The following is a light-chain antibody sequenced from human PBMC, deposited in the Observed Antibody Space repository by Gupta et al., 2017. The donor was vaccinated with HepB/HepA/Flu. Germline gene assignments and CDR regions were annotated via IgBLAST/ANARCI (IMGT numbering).Light chain of an antibody. J-gene: IGKJ2*04. CDR2: KAS. Sequence: DIQMTQSPSTLSASLGDRVTITCRASQSIDIWLAWYQQKPGRAPKLLIYKASTLQSGVPSRFSGSGSGTEFTLTINSLQPDDFASYYCQQYSTYSCSFGQGTKLEIK. V-gene: IGKV1-5*03. CDR3: QQYSTYSCS. CDR1: QSIDIW.